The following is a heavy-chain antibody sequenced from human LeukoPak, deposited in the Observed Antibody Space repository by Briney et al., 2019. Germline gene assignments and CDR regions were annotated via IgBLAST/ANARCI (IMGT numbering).Heavy chain of an antibody. D-gene: IGHD3-16*01. CDR3: AREPRGWLRGGLGGLFASYYTYYYMDV. Sequence: ASVKVSCKASGYTFTMYFIHWVRQAPGQGLEWMGMINPSDGATTYAQRFQGRVTMTRDMSTTTVYMDLRSLGSDDTAVYFCAREPRGWLRGGLGGLFASYYTYYYMDVWGRGTTVTVSS. J-gene: IGHJ6*03. CDR1: GYTFTMYF. V-gene: IGHV1-46*01. CDR2: INPSDGAT.